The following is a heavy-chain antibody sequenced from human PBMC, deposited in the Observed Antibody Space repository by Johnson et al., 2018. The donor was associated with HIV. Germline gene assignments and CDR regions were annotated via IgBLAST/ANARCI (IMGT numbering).Heavy chain of an antibody. CDR1: GFTFSSYA. CDR3: ARASGEWDAFDI. J-gene: IGHJ3*02. D-gene: IGHD3-10*01. V-gene: IGHV3-72*01. CDR2: TRNKANSYTT. Sequence: VQLVESGGGLVQPGGSLRLSCAASGFTFSSYAMSWVRQAPGKGLEWVGRTRNKANSYTTEYAASVKGRFTISRDNAKNSLYLQMNSLRAEDTAVYYCARASGEWDAFDIWGQGTVVTVSS.